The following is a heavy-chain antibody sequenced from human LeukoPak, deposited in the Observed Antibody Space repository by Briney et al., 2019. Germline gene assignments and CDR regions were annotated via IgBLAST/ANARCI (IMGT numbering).Heavy chain of an antibody. J-gene: IGHJ6*02. Sequence: SETLSLTCTVSGGSISSSSYYWGWIRQPPGKGLEWIGSIYYSGSTNYNPSLKSRVTISVDKSKNQFSLKLSSVTAADTAVYYCARSWSVAVAASGDYYYGMDVWGQGTTVTVSS. CDR1: GGSISSSSYY. V-gene: IGHV4-39*07. D-gene: IGHD6-19*01. CDR3: ARSWSVAVAASGDYYYGMDV. CDR2: IYYSGST.